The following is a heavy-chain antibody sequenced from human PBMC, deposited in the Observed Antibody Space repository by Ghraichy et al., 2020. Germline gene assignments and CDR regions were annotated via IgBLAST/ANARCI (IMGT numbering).Heavy chain of an antibody. Sequence: GESLNISCAASGFIFSSYWMHWVRQAPGKGLVWVSRIKSDGSSTSYADSVKGRFTISRDNAKNTLYQQMNSLRAEDTAVYYCAREKLTASYAFDIWGQGTMVTVSS. J-gene: IGHJ3*02. V-gene: IGHV3-74*01. CDR3: AREKLTASYAFDI. CDR1: GFIFSSYW. D-gene: IGHD5-18*01. CDR2: IKSDGSST.